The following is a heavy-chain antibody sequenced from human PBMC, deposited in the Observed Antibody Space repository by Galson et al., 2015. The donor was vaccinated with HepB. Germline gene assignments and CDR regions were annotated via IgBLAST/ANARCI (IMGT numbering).Heavy chain of an antibody. CDR3: AADRLYRYYYDSSGYFDY. CDR1: GFTFTSSA. D-gene: IGHD3-22*01. Sequence: SVKVSCKASGFTFTSSAVQWVRQARGQRLEWIGWIVVGSGNTNYAQKFQERVTITRDMSTSTAYMELSSLRSKDTAVYYCAADRLYRYYYDSSGYFDYWGQGTLVTVSS. V-gene: IGHV1-58*01. J-gene: IGHJ4*02. CDR2: IVVGSGNT.